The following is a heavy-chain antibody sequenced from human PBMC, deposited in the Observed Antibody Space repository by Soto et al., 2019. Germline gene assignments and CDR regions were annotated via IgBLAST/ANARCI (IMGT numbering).Heavy chain of an antibody. V-gene: IGHV4-4*02. J-gene: IGHJ5*02. D-gene: IGHD3-9*01. Sequence: QVHLQESGPGLVKPSETLSLTCAVSGASIGSGGWWSWVRQPPGKGLEWIAEIFHDGNTNYSPSLKSRVTISVDKSQNQFSLNVYSVTAADTAVYYCARLEGWTGPDQWGQGTLVTVSS. CDR2: IFHDGNT. CDR1: GASIGSGGW. CDR3: ARLEGWTGPDQ.